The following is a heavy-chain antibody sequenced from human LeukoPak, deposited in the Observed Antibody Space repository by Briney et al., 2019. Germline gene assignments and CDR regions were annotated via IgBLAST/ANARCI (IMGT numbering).Heavy chain of an antibody. V-gene: IGHV4-30-4*08. Sequence: SETLSLTCTVSGGSISSGDYYWSWIRQPPGKGLEWIGYIYYSGSTYYNPSLKSRVTISVDTSKNQFSLKLCSVTAADTAVYYCARAHIQQLVGWFDPWGQGTLVTVSS. J-gene: IGHJ5*02. CDR2: IYYSGST. CDR1: GGSISSGDYY. CDR3: ARAHIQQLVGWFDP. D-gene: IGHD6-13*01.